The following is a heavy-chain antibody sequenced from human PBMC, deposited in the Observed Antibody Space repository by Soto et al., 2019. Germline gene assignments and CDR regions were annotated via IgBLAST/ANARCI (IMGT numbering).Heavy chain of an antibody. J-gene: IGHJ4*02. V-gene: IGHV4-31*03. CDR3: ARQITMVRGIDF. D-gene: IGHD3-10*01. CDR2: IYFNENT. Sequence: QVQLLESGPGLVKASQTLSLTCSISGGSISSGGYYWSWVRQRPGKGLEWIGYIYFNENTYYNQSLKTRVTISAGTSKSQFSLRLSSVTAADAAVYYCARQITMVRGIDFWGPGISVSVSS. CDR1: GGSISSGGYY.